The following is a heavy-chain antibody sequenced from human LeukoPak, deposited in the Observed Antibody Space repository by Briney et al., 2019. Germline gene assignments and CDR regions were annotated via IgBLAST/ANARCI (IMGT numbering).Heavy chain of an antibody. CDR2: IYYSGST. CDR3: ARLDDYGGNWLDY. J-gene: IGHJ4*02. Sequence: SETLSLTCTVPGYSISSGYYWSWIRPPPGKGLEWIGYIYYSGSTYYNPSLKSRVTISVDTSKNQFSLKLSSVTAADTAVYYCARLDDYGGNWLDYWGQGTLVTVSS. D-gene: IGHD4-23*01. CDR1: GYSISSGYY. V-gene: IGHV4-30-4*08.